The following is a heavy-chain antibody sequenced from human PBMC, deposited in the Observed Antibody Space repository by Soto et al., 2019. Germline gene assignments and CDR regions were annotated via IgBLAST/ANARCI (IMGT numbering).Heavy chain of an antibody. D-gene: IGHD3-10*01. J-gene: IGHJ4*02. Sequence: GGSLRLSCAGTGFTFDTYVITWVRQAPGRGLEWVSGVSASGGSTYYAGSVRGRFTISRDNSENTVSLQMNSLGAEDTAVYYCVKGGGAFPYVSGTPVWGRGTLVTVS. V-gene: IGHV3-23*01. CDR1: GFTFDTYV. CDR3: VKGGGAFPYVSGTPV. CDR2: VSASGGST.